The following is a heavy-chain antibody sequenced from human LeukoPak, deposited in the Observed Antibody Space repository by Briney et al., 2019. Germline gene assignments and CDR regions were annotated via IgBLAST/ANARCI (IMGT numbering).Heavy chain of an antibody. CDR1: GFTFSSYA. J-gene: IGHJ6*03. Sequence: GGSLRLSCAASGFTFSSYAMSWVRQAPGKGLEWVSAISGSGGNTYYADSVKGRFTISRDNSKNTLYLQMNSLRAEDTAVYYCAKDSNYDSSGYYRDYYYYYMDVWGKGTTVTVSS. V-gene: IGHV3-23*01. CDR2: ISGSGGNT. CDR3: AKDSNYDSSGYYRDYYYYYMDV. D-gene: IGHD3-22*01.